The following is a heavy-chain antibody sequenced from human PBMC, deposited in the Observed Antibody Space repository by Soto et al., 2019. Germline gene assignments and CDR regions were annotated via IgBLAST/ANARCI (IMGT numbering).Heavy chain of an antibody. V-gene: IGHV1-2*04. Sequence: GASVKVSCKASGYTFTGYYMHWVRQAPGQGLEWMGWINPNSGGTNYAQKFQGWVTMTRDTSISTAYMELSRLRSDDTAVYYCARVDILTGYYIVDYWGQGTLVTVSS. D-gene: IGHD3-9*01. CDR3: ARVDILTGYYIVDY. CDR1: GYTFTGYY. CDR2: INPNSGGT. J-gene: IGHJ4*02.